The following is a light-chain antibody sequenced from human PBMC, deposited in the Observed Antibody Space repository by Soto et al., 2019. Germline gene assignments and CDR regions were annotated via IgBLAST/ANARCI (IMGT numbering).Light chain of an antibody. Sequence: DIQMTQSPSSLSASLGDRVTITCRASQGIGVYLAWFQQKPGKVPKLLIYAASALQSGVPSRFSGSGSGTDFTLTISSLQPEDFATYYCQKYNSAPLTCGGGTKVDIK. J-gene: IGKJ4*01. CDR3: QKYNSAPLT. CDR2: AAS. V-gene: IGKV1-27*01. CDR1: QGIGVY.